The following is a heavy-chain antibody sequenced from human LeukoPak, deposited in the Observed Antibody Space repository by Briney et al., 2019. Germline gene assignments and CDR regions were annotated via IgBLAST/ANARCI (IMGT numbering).Heavy chain of an antibody. V-gene: IGHV3-21*01. J-gene: IGHJ3*02. Sequence: GGSLRLSGAASGFTFSSYNMNWVRQAPGKGLEWVSCISSSSRSYIYYADSVKGRFTISRDNSKNTLYLQMISLRAEYTAVYYCAKGIKGVTTWTNAFDIWGQGTMVTVSS. CDR3: AKGIKGVTTWTNAFDI. CDR2: ISSSSRSYI. CDR1: GFTFSSYN. D-gene: IGHD4-17*01.